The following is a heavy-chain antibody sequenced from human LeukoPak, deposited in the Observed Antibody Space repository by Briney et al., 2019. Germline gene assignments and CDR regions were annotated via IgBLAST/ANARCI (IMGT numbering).Heavy chain of an antibody. J-gene: IGHJ4*02. D-gene: IGHD3-16*02. CDR1: GYTFTSYA. V-gene: IGHV1-3*01. CDR3: AGDGMITFGGVISTPDY. Sequence: GASVKVSCKASGYTFTSYAMHWVRQAPGQRLEWMGWINAGNGNTKYSQKFQGRVTITRDTSASTAYMELSSLRSEDTAVYYCAGDGMITFGGVISTPDYWGQGTLVTVSS. CDR2: INAGNGNT.